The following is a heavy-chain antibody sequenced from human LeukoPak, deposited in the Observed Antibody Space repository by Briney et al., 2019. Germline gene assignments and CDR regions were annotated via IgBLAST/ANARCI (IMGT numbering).Heavy chain of an antibody. D-gene: IGHD4-17*01. CDR3: ARDYSATVTTYWFDP. Sequence: ASVKVSCKASGYTFTSYGISWVRQAPGQGLEWMGWISAYNGNTNYAQKLQGRVTMTTDTSTSTAYMELRSLRSDDTAVYYCARDYSATVTTYWFDPWGQGTLVTVSS. J-gene: IGHJ5*02. CDR1: GYTFTSYG. V-gene: IGHV1-18*01. CDR2: ISAYNGNT.